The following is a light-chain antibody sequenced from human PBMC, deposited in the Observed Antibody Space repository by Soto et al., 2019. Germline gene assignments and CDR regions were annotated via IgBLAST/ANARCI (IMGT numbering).Light chain of an antibody. CDR2: AAS. CDR1: QNIVNY. CDR3: QQSYSVPLT. J-gene: IGKJ4*01. V-gene: IGKV1-39*01. Sequence: DIQMTQSPSSLSASVGDRVTITCRASQNIVNYLNWYQRKPGKAPNLLIYAASSLQSGVPSRFSGRGSGTNFTLTISSLQPECFATFYCQQSYSVPLTFGGGTKVEIK.